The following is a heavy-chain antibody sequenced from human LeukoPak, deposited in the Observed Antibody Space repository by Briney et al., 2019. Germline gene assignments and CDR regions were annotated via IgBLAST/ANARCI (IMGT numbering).Heavy chain of an antibody. CDR1: GFTFSSYS. D-gene: IGHD2-21*01. CDR3: ARDLRGDYSYYYMDV. CDR2: ISSSSSYI. J-gene: IGHJ6*03. V-gene: IGHV3-21*01. Sequence: KPGGSLRLSCAASGFTFSSYSMNWVRQAPGKGLEWVSSISSSSSYIYYADSVKGRFTISRDNAKNSLYLQMNSLRAEDTAVYYCARDLRGDYSYYYMDVWGKGTTVTVSS.